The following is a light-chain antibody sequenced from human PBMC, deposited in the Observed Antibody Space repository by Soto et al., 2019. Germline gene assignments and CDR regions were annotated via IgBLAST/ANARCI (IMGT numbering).Light chain of an antibody. J-gene: IGLJ3*02. V-gene: IGLV1-51*02. CDR1: SSNIGSKY. CDR2: ENY. Sequence: QSVLTQPPSVSAAPGQKVTISCSGTSSNIGSKYVSWYQQVPGTAPQLLIFENYKRPSGIPDRFSGSKSGTSATLAITGLQTGDEADYYCAAWDLSLSAVVFGGWTKVTVL. CDR3: AAWDLSLSAVV.